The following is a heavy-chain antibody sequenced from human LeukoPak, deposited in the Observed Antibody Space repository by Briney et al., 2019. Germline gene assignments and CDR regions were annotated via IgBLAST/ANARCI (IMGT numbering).Heavy chain of an antibody. CDR3: AKSGGYGLIDY. J-gene: IGHJ4*02. Sequence: SETLSLTCTVSGASVSGSPYYWGWIRQPPGTGLEWIGSIYSSGSTYYNASLQSRVTISIETSKNQISLRLNSVTAADTAIYYCAKSGGYGLIDYWGQGTLVTVSS. V-gene: IGHV4-39*01. D-gene: IGHD1-26*01. CDR2: IYSSGST. CDR1: GASVSGSPYY.